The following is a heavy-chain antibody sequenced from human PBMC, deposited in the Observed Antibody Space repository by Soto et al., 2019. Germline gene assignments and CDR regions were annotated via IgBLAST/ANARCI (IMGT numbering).Heavy chain of an antibody. D-gene: IGHD1-26*01. Sequence: QEQLVQSGAEVKKPGSSVKVSCKASGGIFSSYAISWVRQAPGQGLEWMGGIIPIFGISNYAQTFQGRVTLSADKSSTTYYMELSSLTSDDTAVYYCARARGPEELLVRFDLWGQGTLVTVAS. CDR1: GGIFSSYA. CDR2: IIPIFGIS. J-gene: IGHJ4*02. V-gene: IGHV1-69*17. CDR3: ARARGPEELLVRFDL.